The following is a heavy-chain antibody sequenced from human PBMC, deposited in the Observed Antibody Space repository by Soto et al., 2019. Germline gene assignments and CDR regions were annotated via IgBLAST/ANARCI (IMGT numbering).Heavy chain of an antibody. Sequence: EVQLVESGGGLVQPGGSLKLSCAASGFTFSGSAIHWVRQASGKGLEWVGRIRSKANSYATAYAASVKGRFTISRDDAKNTAYLQMNSLKTEDTAVYYCTRMRGGEYRVFDYWGQGTLVTVSS. D-gene: IGHD4-17*01. CDR2: IRSKANSYAT. J-gene: IGHJ4*02. CDR1: GFTFSGSA. V-gene: IGHV3-73*01. CDR3: TRMRGGEYRVFDY.